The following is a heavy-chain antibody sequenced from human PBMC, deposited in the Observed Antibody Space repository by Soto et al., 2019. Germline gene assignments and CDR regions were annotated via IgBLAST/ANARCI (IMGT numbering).Heavy chain of an antibody. V-gene: IGHV4-39*01. CDR3: AXEAGYCSSTRCNPGAGY. CDR2: IYYSGST. Sequence: SETLSLTCTVSGGSISXSSYYWGWIRQPPGKGLEWIGSIYYSGSTYYNPSLKSRVTISVDTSKNQFSLKLSPVTAADTAVYYCAXEAGYCSSTRCNPGAGYWGQGTLVTVSS. D-gene: IGHD2-2*01. CDR1: GGSISXSSYY. J-gene: IGHJ4*02.